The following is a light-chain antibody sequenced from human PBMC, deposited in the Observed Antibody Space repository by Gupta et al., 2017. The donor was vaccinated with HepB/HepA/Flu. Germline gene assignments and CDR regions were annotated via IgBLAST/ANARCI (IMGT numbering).Light chain of an antibody. V-gene: IGKV1-39*01. Sequence: DIQMTESPSSLSASVGDRVTITCRASHSISSYLNWYQQKPGKAPKLLIYAASSLQSGVPSRFSGSASETNFTLTISSLQPDDFATYYCQQSYSTRRSFGPGTKVDIK. CDR1: HSISSY. J-gene: IGKJ3*01. CDR3: QQSYSTRRS. CDR2: AAS.